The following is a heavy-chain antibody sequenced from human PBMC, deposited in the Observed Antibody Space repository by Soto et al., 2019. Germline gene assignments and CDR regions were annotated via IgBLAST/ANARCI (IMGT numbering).Heavy chain of an antibody. V-gene: IGHV1-69*08. Sequence: QVQLVQSGAEVKKPGSSVKVSCKASGGTFSSYTISWVRQAPGQGLEWMGRIIPILGIANYAQKFQGRVTITADKSTSTAYMELSSLRSEDTVVYYCAREGGYASYYYYGMDVWGQGTTVTVSS. CDR1: GGTFSSYT. CDR2: IIPILGIA. D-gene: IGHD5-12*01. J-gene: IGHJ6*02. CDR3: AREGGYASYYYYGMDV.